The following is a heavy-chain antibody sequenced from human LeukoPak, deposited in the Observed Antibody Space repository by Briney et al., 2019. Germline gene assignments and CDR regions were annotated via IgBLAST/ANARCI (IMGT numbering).Heavy chain of an antibody. V-gene: IGHV3-13*04. CDR1: GFTFSSYD. J-gene: IGHJ4*02. CDR2: IGTAGDT. D-gene: IGHD6-13*01. CDR3: ARALRQQPPDY. Sequence: GGSLRLSCAASGFTFSSYDMHWVRQATGEGLEWVSAIGTAGDTHYPGSVKGRFTISRENAKNSLYLQMNSLRAGDTAVYYCARALRQQPPDYWGQGTLVTVSS.